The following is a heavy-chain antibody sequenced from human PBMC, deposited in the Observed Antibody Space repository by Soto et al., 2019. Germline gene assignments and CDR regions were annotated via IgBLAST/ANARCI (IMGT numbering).Heavy chain of an antibody. J-gene: IGHJ5*02. CDR2: ISATATT. D-gene: IGHD1-1*01. CDR1: GASISGFY. CDR3: VRDVTKTLRDWFDP. Sequence: QVQLQESGPGLVKPSETLSLTCTVSGASISGFYWSWIRKSAGKVLELIGRISATATTDYNPALMSRVMMSVDTSKTQFYLKLRSVNAADTAVYYCVRDVTKTLRDWFDPWGQGISVTVS. V-gene: IGHV4-4*07.